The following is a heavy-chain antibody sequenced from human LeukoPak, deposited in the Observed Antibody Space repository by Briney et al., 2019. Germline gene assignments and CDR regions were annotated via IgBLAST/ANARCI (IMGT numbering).Heavy chain of an antibody. J-gene: IGHJ4*02. CDR2: IKQDGSEK. CDR1: GFTFGKYW. V-gene: IGHV3-7*01. Sequence: PGGSLRLSCVASGFTFGKYWMSWVRQAPGKGLEWVANIKQDGSEKNYVDSVKGRFTISRDNAKTSLYLQMNSLRAEDTAVYYCARSLWPEDYWGQGTLVTVSS. CDR3: ARSLWPEDY. D-gene: IGHD5-18*01.